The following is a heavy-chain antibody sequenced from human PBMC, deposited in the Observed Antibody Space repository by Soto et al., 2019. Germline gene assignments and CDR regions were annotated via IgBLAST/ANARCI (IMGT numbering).Heavy chain of an antibody. Sequence: EVQLLESGGDLVQPGGSLRLSCAASGLTFSSYAMSWVRQAPGKGLEWVSVISGSGGYTDYADSVNGRFTISRDNSKNTLYLQMNSLRAEDTALYYCAKRFRGVLLNPEVDWGQGTLVTVSS. J-gene: IGHJ4*02. CDR3: AKRFRGVLLNPEVD. V-gene: IGHV3-23*01. D-gene: IGHD3-10*01. CDR2: ISGSGGYT. CDR1: GLTFSSYA.